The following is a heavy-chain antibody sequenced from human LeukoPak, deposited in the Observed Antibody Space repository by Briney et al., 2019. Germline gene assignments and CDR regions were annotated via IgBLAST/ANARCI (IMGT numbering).Heavy chain of an antibody. CDR1: GFTFDDYA. CDR3: AKSTVRGVIITFFDY. J-gene: IGHJ4*02. V-gene: IGHV3-9*03. D-gene: IGHD3-10*01. CDR2: IIWNSGSI. Sequence: GGSLRLSCAASGFTFDDYAMHWVRQAPGKGLEWGSGIIWNSGSIGYADSVKGRFTISRDNAKNSLYLQMDSLRAEDMALYYCAKSTVRGVIITFFDYWGQGTLVTVSS.